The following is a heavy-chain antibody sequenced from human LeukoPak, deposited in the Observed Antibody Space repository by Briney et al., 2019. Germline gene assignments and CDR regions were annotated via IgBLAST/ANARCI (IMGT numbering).Heavy chain of an antibody. V-gene: IGHV3-11*04. J-gene: IGHJ4*02. CDR3: ARRATTERGHSYGLDF. D-gene: IGHD5-18*01. Sequence: GGSLRLSCAASGFIFSDYYMSWIRQAPGKGLEWVSYISSSGSTIYYADSVKGRFTISRDNSKNTLYLQMNSLRAEDTAMYYCARRATTERGHSYGLDFWGQGTLVTVSS. CDR2: ISSSGSTI. CDR1: GFIFSDYY.